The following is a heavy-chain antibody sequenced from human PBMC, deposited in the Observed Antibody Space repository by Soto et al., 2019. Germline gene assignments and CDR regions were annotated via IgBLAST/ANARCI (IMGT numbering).Heavy chain of an antibody. CDR3: LNGDYY. CDR1: GFSFSTHY. J-gene: IGHJ4*02. CDR2: INRDSTVI. V-gene: IGHV3-48*01. D-gene: IGHD3-16*01. Sequence: EEQLVESGGGLVQPGGSLRLSCAASGFSFSTHYMNWVRQTPGKGLEWVSSINRDSTVIKYADSVKGRFTISRDNARNSLSLQKHSLRAEDTAVYYCLNGDYYVGQGTMVTVSS.